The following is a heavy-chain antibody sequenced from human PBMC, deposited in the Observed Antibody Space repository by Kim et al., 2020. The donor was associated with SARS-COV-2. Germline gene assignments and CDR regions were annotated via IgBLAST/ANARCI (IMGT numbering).Heavy chain of an antibody. Sequence: GGSLRLSCAASGFTFGNYWMSWARQAPGKGLEWVANIKQDGSEGHYVDSVKGRFTISRDNAKNSLYLQMKSLSAEDTAVYYRASTQPFDSRGQGTLVTVS. J-gene: IGHJ4*02. CDR3: ASTQPFDS. CDR2: IKQDGSEG. D-gene: IGHD2-2*01. CDR1: GFTFGNYW. V-gene: IGHV3-7*05.